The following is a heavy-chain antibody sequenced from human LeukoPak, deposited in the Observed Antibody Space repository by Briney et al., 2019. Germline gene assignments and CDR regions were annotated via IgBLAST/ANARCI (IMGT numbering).Heavy chain of an antibody. V-gene: IGHV3-23*01. Sequence: GGSLRLSCAAPGFTFSSYAMSWVRQAPGKGLEWVSAISGSGGSTYYADSVKGRFTISRDNSKNTLYLQMNSLRAEDTAVYYCAKVGYCSSTSCYKGIYYYYYGMDVWGQGTTVTVSS. CDR2: ISGSGGST. D-gene: IGHD2-2*02. J-gene: IGHJ6*02. CDR3: AKVGYCSSTSCYKGIYYYYYGMDV. CDR1: GFTFSSYA.